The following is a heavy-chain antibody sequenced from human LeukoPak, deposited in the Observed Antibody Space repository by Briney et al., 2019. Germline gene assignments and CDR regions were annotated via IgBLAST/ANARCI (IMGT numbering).Heavy chain of an antibody. V-gene: IGHV3-53*01. CDR3: TRANSATNPGVGP. D-gene: IGHD1-26*01. CDR2: IHCGGST. CDR1: GFTVSSYY. J-gene: IGHJ5*02. Sequence: PGGTLRLSCAASGFTVSSYYMSWVRQAPGKGPEWVSIIHCGGSTYYADSVKGRFTISIDNSKNTLSLQMNSLTAEDTAVYYGTRANSATNPGVGPWGQGALVTVS.